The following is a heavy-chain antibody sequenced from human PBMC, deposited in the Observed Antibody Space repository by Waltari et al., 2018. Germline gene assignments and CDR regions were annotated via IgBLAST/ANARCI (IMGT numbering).Heavy chain of an antibody. J-gene: IGHJ4*02. D-gene: IGHD5-12*01. CDR3: ASKDGYNFDY. CDR1: GGSIRSSSYS. CDR2: IYYSGST. Sequence: QLQLQESGPGLVKPSETLSLTCTVSGGSIRSSSYSWGWIRQPPGKGLEWIGSIYYSGSTYYNPSLKSRVTISVDTSKNQFSLKLSSVTAADTAVYYCASKDGYNFDYWGQGTLVTVSS. V-gene: IGHV4-39*07.